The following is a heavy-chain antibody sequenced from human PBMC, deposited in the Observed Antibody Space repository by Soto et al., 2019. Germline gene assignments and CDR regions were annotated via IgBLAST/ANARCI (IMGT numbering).Heavy chain of an antibody. CDR2: IYWDDYK. CDR3: ARAMPSLPHFYYYYYYMDV. Sequence: QITLKESGPALVEPTQTLTLTCTFSGFSLSTSRVGVGWIRHPPGKALEWLTIIYWDDYKRFNPALSTRLTISKDTSKNQVVLTLTDMDPVDTATYYCARAMPSLPHFYYYYYYMDVWGEGTTVTVSS. D-gene: IGHD2-2*01. V-gene: IGHV2-5*02. CDR1: GFSLSTSRVG. J-gene: IGHJ6*03.